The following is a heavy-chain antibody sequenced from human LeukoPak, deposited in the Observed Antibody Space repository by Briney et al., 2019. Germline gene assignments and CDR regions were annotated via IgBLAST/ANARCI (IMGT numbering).Heavy chain of an antibody. D-gene: IGHD2-15*01. CDR3: AREVRCSGGICYSGVNHFDY. CDR2: IDSSGST. V-gene: IGHV4-59*06. J-gene: IGHJ4*02. CDR1: GGSISSYY. Sequence: SETLSLTCTVSGGSISSYYWSWIRQHPGKGLEWIGYIDSSGSTYYNSSLKSRVTISVDTSKNQFSLKLSSVTAADTAVYYCAREVRCSGGICYSGVNHFDYWGQGTLVTVSS.